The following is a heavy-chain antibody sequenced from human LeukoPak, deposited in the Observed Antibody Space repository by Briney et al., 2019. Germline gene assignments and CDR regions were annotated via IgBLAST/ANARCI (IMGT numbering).Heavy chain of an antibody. CDR1: GFTFSSYG. CDR2: IWYDGSNK. D-gene: IGHD3-22*01. J-gene: IGHJ4*02. Sequence: GRALRLSCAASGFTFSSYGMHWVRQAPGKGLEWVAVIWYDGSNKYYADSVKGRFTISRDNSKNTLYLQMNSLRAEDTAVYYCAKDHYYDSSGVDYWGQGTLVTVSS. V-gene: IGHV3-33*06. CDR3: AKDHYYDSSGVDY.